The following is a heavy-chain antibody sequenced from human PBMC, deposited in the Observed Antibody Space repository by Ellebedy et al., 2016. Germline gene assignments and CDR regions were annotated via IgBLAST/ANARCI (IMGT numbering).Heavy chain of an antibody. CDR2: IRSKANTYAT. CDR1: GFTFSGSA. CDR3: TPTGLGYCSSTSCTPSYYGMDV. Sequence: GESLKISXAASGFTFSGSAMHWVRQASGKGLEWVGRIRSKANTYATAYAASVKGRFTISRDDSKNTAYLQMNSLKTEDTAVYYCTPTGLGYCSSTSCTPSYYGMDVWGQGTTVTVSS. D-gene: IGHD2-2*01. V-gene: IGHV3-73*01. J-gene: IGHJ6*02.